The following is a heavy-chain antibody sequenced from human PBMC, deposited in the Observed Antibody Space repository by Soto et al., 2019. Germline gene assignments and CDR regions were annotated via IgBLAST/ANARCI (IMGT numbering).Heavy chain of an antibody. CDR3: AKDKQLLDYGMDV. Sequence: ASVKFSCTASGSTFTSYAIHWGRQAPGQRLEWMGWINAGNGNTKYSQKFQGRVTITRDTSASTAYMELSSLRSEDTAVYYCAKDKQLLDYGMDVWGQGTTVNGS. CDR2: INAGNGNT. V-gene: IGHV1-3*01. D-gene: IGHD2-2*01. CDR1: GSTFTSYA. J-gene: IGHJ6*02.